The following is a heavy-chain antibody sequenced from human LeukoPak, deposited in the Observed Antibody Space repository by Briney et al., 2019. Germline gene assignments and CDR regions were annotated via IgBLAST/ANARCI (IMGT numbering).Heavy chain of an antibody. D-gene: IGHD6-19*01. CDR2: IYHSGST. V-gene: IGHV4-30-2*01. CDR1: GGSISSGGYS. J-gene: IGHJ4*02. CDR3: ARVRAVAGEYYFDY. Sequence: SQTLSLTCAVSGGSISSGGYSWSWIRQPPGTGLEWIGYIYHSGSTYYNPSLKSRVTISVDRSENQFSLKLSSVTAADTAVYYCARVRAVAGEYYFDYWGQGTLVTVSS.